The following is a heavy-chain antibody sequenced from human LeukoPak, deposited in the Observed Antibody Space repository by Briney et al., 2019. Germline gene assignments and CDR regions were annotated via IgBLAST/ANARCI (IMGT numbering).Heavy chain of an antibody. CDR3: AKVSGSNDY. V-gene: IGHV3-23*01. J-gene: IGHJ4*02. Sequence: GGSLRLSCAASEFTFSTYAMSWVRQAPGKGLEWVSGISISGGSTYYADSVKGRFTISRDNSKNTLYLQMNSLRAEDTAVYYCAKVSGSNDYWGQGTLVTVSS. CDR1: EFTFSTYA. D-gene: IGHD5-12*01. CDR2: ISISGGST.